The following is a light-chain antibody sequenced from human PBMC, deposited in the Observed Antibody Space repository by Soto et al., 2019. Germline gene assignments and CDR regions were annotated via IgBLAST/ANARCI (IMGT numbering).Light chain of an antibody. CDR2: SDN. J-gene: IGLJ3*02. CDR3: AAWDGSLNGWV. CDR1: SSDIGSNA. V-gene: IGLV1-44*01. Sequence: QSVLTQPPSASGTPGQRVTISCSGSSSDIGSNAVNWYQQVPGTAPKLLIYSDNIRPSGVPDRFSGSKSGTSASLAISGLQSEDEADYYCAAWDGSLNGWVFGGGTQLTVL.